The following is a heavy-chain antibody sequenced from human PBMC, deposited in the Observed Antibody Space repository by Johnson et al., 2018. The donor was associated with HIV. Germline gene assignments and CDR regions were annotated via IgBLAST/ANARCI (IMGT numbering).Heavy chain of an antibody. CDR3: ARGSTVTTLSGAFDI. J-gene: IGHJ3*02. Sequence: VQLVESGGGVVQRGGSLRLSCAASGFTFSSYAMHWVRQAPGKGLAWVACISYDGSNKHYAGPVTGRFTSSRDNSKNTLSLQMNSLRAEDTAVYYCARGSTVTTLSGAFDIWGQGTLVTVSS. D-gene: IGHD4-11*01. CDR2: ISYDGSNK. V-gene: IGHV3-30*14. CDR1: GFTFSSYA.